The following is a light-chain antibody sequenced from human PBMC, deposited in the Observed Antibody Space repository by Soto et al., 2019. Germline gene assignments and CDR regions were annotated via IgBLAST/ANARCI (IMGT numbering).Light chain of an antibody. V-gene: IGLV3-9*01. Sequence: VLTQPPSASVALGQTARITCGGNNIGSKNVHWYQQKPGQAPVLVIYRDSSRPSGIPERFSGSNSGNTATLTITRAQDGDEADYYCQVWDSSTVVFGGGTKLTVL. J-gene: IGLJ2*01. CDR2: RDS. CDR1: NIGSKN. CDR3: QVWDSSTVV.